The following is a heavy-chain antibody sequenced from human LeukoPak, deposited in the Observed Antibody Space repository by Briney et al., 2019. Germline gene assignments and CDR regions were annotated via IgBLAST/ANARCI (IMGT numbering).Heavy chain of an antibody. V-gene: IGHV4-59*08. CDR3: ARLGVAYGGNSGYFDY. Sequence: SETLSLTCTVSGGSISSYYWSWIQQPPGKGLEWIGYIYYSGSTNYNPSLKSRVTISVDTSKNQFSLKLSSVTAADTAVYYCARLGVAYGGNSGYFDYWGQGTLVTVSS. D-gene: IGHD4-23*01. J-gene: IGHJ4*02. CDR2: IYYSGST. CDR1: GGSISSYY.